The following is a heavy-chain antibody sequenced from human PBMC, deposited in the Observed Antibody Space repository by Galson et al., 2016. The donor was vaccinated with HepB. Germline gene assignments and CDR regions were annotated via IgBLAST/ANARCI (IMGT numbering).Heavy chain of an antibody. CDR1: GFTFSNAW. CDR2: ISFDGSNK. D-gene: IGHD6-13*01. CDR3: AKAPGLWGYDMDV. J-gene: IGHJ6*02. V-gene: IGHV3-30*18. Sequence: SLRLSCAASGFTFSNAWMSWVRQAPGRGLEWVAVISFDGSNKFYADSVTGRFTISRDDSKDTLSLQMNSLRAEDTAVYYCAKAPGLWGYDMDVWGQGTIVTVSS.